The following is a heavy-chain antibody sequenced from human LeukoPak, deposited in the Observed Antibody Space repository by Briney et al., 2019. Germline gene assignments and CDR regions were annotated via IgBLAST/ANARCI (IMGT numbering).Heavy chain of an antibody. CDR2: ISYDGSNK. Sequence: GGSLRLSCAASGFTFSSYGMHWVRQAPGKGLEWVAVISYDGSNKYYADSVKGRFTISRDNSKNTLYLQMNSLRAEDTAVYYCAKDLKHGSGSYYNPFYWGQGTLVTVSS. CDR1: GFTFSSYG. CDR3: AKDLKHGSGSYYNPFY. J-gene: IGHJ4*02. V-gene: IGHV3-30*18. D-gene: IGHD3-10*01.